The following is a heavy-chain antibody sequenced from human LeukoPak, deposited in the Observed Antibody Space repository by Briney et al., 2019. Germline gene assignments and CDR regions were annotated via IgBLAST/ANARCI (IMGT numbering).Heavy chain of an antibody. D-gene: IGHD3-10*01. V-gene: IGHV5-51*01. J-gene: IGHJ4*02. CDR2: IYPGDSDT. Sequence: GESQKISCKGSGYSFTIYWIGWVPQMPGKALEGMGIIYPGDSDTRYSPSFQGQVTISADKSISTAYLTWGSLKASDTAMYYCARHSGSGSYRSVFGFWGQGTLVTVSS. CDR1: GYSFTIYW. CDR3: ARHSGSGSYRSVFGF.